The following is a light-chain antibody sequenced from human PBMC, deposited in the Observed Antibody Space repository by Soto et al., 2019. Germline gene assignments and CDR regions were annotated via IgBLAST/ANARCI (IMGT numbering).Light chain of an antibody. J-gene: IGLJ1*01. V-gene: IGLV2-8*01. CDR1: SSDVGGYNH. CDR2: DVS. Sequence: QSVLTRPPSASGSPGQSVTISCTGTSSDVGGYNHVSWYQQNPGKAPKLMIYDVSKRPSGVPDRFSGSKSGNTASLTISGLQAEDEADYYCASYAGSNNSVFGTGTKVTVL. CDR3: ASYAGSNNSV.